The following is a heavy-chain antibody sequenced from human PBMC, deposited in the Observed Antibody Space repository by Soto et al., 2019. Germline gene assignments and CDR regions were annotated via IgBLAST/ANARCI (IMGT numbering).Heavy chain of an antibody. J-gene: IGHJ6*02. D-gene: IGHD1-1*01. CDR3: ALGTGGADAYYYYGMDV. CDR1: GYSFTSYW. CDR2: IDPSDSYT. Sequence: PGESLKISCKGSGYSFTSYWISWVRQMPGKGLEWMGRIDPSDSYTNYSPSFQGHVTISADKSISTAYLQWSSLKASDTAMYYCALGTGGADAYYYYGMDVWGQGTTVTVSS. V-gene: IGHV5-10-1*01.